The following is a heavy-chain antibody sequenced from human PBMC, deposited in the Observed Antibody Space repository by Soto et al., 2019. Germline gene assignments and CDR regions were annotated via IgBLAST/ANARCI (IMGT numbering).Heavy chain of an antibody. Sequence: GGSLRLSCAASGFSFSNYGMHWVRQAPGKGLEWVAVISYDGSSKYHADSVKGRFTISRDNSKNTLHLQMNSLRAEDTAVYYCAREEYCSSTSCYTSGPNWFDPWGQGTLVTVSS. CDR3: AREEYCSSTSCYTSGPNWFDP. D-gene: IGHD2-2*02. CDR2: ISYDGSSK. J-gene: IGHJ5*02. CDR1: GFSFSNYG. V-gene: IGHV3-30*03.